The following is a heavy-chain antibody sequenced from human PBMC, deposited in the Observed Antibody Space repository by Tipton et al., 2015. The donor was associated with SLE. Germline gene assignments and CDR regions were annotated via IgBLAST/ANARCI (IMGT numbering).Heavy chain of an antibody. CDR2: INHSGST. J-gene: IGHJ6*03. CDR3: ARAPGLERSYYYYYYMDV. Sequence: LRLSCALYGGSFSGYYWNWIRQPPRKGLEWIGEINHSGSTNYNPSLKSRVTISVDTSKNQFSLKLSSVTAADTAVYYCARAPGLERSYYYYYYMDVWAKGTTVTVSS. D-gene: IGHD1-1*01. CDR1: GGSFSGYY. V-gene: IGHV4-34*01.